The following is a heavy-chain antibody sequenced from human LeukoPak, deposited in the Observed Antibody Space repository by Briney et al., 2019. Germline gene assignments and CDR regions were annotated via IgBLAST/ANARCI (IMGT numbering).Heavy chain of an antibody. CDR3: ARAYDFWTNCFDP. CDR1: GGSISSGSYY. J-gene: IGHJ5*02. Sequence: SQTLSLTCTVPGGSISSGSYYWSWIRQPAGKGLEWIGRIYTSGSTNYNPSLKSRVTISVDTSKNQFSLKLSSMTAADTAVYYCARAYDFWTNCFDPWGQGTLVTVSS. D-gene: IGHD3-3*01. V-gene: IGHV4-61*02. CDR2: IYTSGST.